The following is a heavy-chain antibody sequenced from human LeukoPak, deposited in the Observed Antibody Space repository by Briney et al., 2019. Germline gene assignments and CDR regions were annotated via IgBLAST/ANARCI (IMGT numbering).Heavy chain of an antibody. CDR3: AELGITMIGGV. D-gene: IGHD3-10*02. V-gene: IGHV3-23*01. CDR2: ISASGGST. CDR1: GLTFRSYA. Sequence: GGSLRLSCAASGLTFRSYAMNWVRQAPGKGLEWVSAISASGGSTYYADSVKGRFTISRDNAKNSLYLQMNSLRAEDTAVYYCAELGITMIGGVWGKGTTVTISS. J-gene: IGHJ6*04.